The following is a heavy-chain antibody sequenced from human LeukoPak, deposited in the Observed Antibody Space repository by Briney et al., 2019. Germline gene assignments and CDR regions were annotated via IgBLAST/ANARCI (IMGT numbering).Heavy chain of an antibody. CDR3: ARGTHYDFWSGYLTYGMDV. CDR2: MNPNSGNT. J-gene: IGHJ6*02. V-gene: IGHV1-8*01. CDR1: GYTFASYD. D-gene: IGHD3-3*01. Sequence: ASVKVSCKASGYTFASYDINWVRQATGQGHEWMGWMNPNSGNTGYAQKFQGRVTMTRNTSISTAYMELSSLRSEDTAVYYCARGTHYDFWSGYLTYGMDVWGQGTTVTVSS.